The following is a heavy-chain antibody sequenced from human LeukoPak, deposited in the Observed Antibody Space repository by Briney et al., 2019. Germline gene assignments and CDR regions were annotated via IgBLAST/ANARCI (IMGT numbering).Heavy chain of an antibody. Sequence: ASVKVSCKASGYTFTSYGISWVRQAPGQGLEWMGWISAYSGNTNYAQKLQGRVTMTTDTSTSTAYMELRSLRSDDTAVYYCARTPTPFYSSGYWGQGTLVTVSS. D-gene: IGHD6-25*01. CDR1: GYTFTSYG. J-gene: IGHJ4*02. CDR3: ARTPTPFYSSGY. CDR2: ISAYSGNT. V-gene: IGHV1-18*01.